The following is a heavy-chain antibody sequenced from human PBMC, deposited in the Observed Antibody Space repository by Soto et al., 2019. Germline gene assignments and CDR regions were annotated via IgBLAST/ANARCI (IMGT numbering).Heavy chain of an antibody. Sequence: QVQLVESGGGVVQPGRSLRLSCAASGFTFSSYGMHWVRQAPGKGLEWVAVIWYDGSNKYYADSVKGRFTISRDNSKNTLYLQMNSLRAEDTAVYYCARGPRCGGDCYTFDYWGQGTLVTVSS. CDR3: ARGPRCGGDCYTFDY. V-gene: IGHV3-33*01. J-gene: IGHJ4*02. D-gene: IGHD2-21*02. CDR1: GFTFSSYG. CDR2: IWYDGSNK.